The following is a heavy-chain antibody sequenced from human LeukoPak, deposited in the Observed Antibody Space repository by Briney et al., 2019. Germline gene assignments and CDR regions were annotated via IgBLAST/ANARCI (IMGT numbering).Heavy chain of an antibody. J-gene: IGHJ6*02. Sequence: PSETLSLTCAVYGESFSVYYWSWIRQPPGKGLEWIGEINHSGSTNYNPSLKSRVTISVDTSKNQFSLKLSSVTAADTAVYYCARVKYYGSGSYSYYYGMDVWGQGTTVTVSS. CDR3: ARVKYYGSGSYSYYYGMDV. CDR1: GESFSVYY. V-gene: IGHV4-34*01. D-gene: IGHD3-10*01. CDR2: INHSGST.